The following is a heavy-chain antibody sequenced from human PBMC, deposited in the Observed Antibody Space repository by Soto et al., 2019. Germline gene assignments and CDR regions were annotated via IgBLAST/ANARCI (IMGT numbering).Heavy chain of an antibody. CDR2: VKSKSDGGST. V-gene: IGHV3-15*01. D-gene: IGHD2-2*01. J-gene: IGHJ4*02. Sequence: GGSLRLSCAASGFTFNNAWMKWVRHAPGKGLEWVGRVKSKSDGGSTDYAAPVKGRFGISRDDSKNMVYLQMNSLKTEDTAVYYCATGYCTTISCYFDYWGQGALVTVSS. CDR1: GFTFNNAW. CDR3: ATGYCTTISCYFDY.